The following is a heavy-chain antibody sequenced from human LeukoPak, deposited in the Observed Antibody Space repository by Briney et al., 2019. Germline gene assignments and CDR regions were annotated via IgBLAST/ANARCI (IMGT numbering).Heavy chain of an antibody. CDR2: ISYDGSNK. V-gene: IGHV3-30*18. D-gene: IGHD4-23*01. Sequence: GGSLRLSCAASGFTFSSYGMHWVRQAPGKGLEWVAVISYDGSNKYYADSVKGRFTISRDNSKSTLYLQMNSLRAEDTAVYYCAKGEDDYGGNHKYFQHWGQGTLVTVSS. CDR3: AKGEDDYGGNHKYFQH. CDR1: GFTFSSYG. J-gene: IGHJ1*01.